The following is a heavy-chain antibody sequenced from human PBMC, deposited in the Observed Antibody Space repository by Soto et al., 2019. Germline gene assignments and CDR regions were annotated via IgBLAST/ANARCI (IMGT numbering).Heavy chain of an antibody. Sequence: KPXETLSRTCAVHGGSFSGFYWTWIRQPPGKGLEWIGEINHSGSSNYNPPLKSRVTMSLDTSRNQFSLSLNSVTAEDTAVYYCARMAGPWYFDLWGRGTLVTVYS. CDR1: GGSFSGFY. V-gene: IGHV4-34*01. J-gene: IGHJ2*01. CDR2: INHSGSS. CDR3: ARMAGPWYFDL.